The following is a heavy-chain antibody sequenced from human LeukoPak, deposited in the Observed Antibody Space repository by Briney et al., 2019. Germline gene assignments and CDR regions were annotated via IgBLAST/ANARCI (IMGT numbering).Heavy chain of an antibody. D-gene: IGHD3-10*01. J-gene: IGHJ4*02. CDR2: ISTDGNDK. CDR1: GFTFSGYA. Sequence: GGSLRLSCAASGFTFSGYAMHWVRQAPGKGLEWLTVISTDGNDKHYADSVKGRFTAARDNSKNTLLLQMNNVRTEDTAVYYCAKDKSVSADYYFDYWGQGTLVTVSS. V-gene: IGHV3-30*04. CDR3: AKDKSVSADYYFDY.